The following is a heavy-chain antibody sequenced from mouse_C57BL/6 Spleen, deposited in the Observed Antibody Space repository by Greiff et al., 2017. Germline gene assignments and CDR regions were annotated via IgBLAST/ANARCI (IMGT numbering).Heavy chain of an antibody. J-gene: IGHJ2*01. D-gene: IGHD1-1*02. V-gene: IGHV1-80*01. CDR2: IYPGDGDP. Sequence: QVQLQQSGAELVKPGASVKISCKASGYAFSRYWMNWVKPRPGKGLEWIGQIYPGDGDPNYNGKFKGKATLTADKSSSTAYMQLSSLTSEDSAVYFCSRHGRFDYWSQGATLTVSS. CDR3: SRHGRFDY. CDR1: GYAFSRYW.